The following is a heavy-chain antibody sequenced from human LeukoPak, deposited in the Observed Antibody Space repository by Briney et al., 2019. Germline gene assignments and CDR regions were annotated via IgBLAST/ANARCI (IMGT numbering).Heavy chain of an antibody. V-gene: IGHV1-18*04. Sequence: GASVKVSCKASGYTFTGYYIHWVRQAPGQGLEWMGRIIPIPGIANYAQKLQGRVTMTTDTSTSTAYMELRSLRSDDTAVYYCARDPYSSSSPPLFYYYYYMDVWGKGTTVTVSS. CDR1: GYTFTGYY. J-gene: IGHJ6*03. CDR3: ARDPYSSSSPPLFYYYYYMDV. D-gene: IGHD6-6*01. CDR2: IIPIPGIA.